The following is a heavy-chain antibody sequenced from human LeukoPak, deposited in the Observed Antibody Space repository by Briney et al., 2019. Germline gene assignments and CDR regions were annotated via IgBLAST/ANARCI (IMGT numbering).Heavy chain of an antibody. Sequence: SETLSLTCTVSGGSISSGDYYWSWIRQPPGKGLEWIGYTYYSGSTYYNPSLKSRVTISVDTSKNQFSLKLSSVTAADTAVYYCARFFTGHLYFDLWGRGTLVTVSS. J-gene: IGHJ2*01. CDR3: ARFFTGHLYFDL. CDR2: TYYSGST. CDR1: GGSISSGDYY. V-gene: IGHV4-30-4*01.